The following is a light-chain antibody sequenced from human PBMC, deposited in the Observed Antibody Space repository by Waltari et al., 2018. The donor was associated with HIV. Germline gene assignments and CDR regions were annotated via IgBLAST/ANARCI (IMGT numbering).Light chain of an antibody. CDR2: EVS. J-gene: IGLJ3*02. CDR1: SNDVWSSNF. CDR3: CSYAGSSTWV. Sequence: QSALPQPASVSGSPGQSITISCPDTSNDVWSSNFVSWYQQHPGKAPKLMIYEVSKRPSGVSNRFSGSKSGNTASLTISGLQAEDEADYYCCSYAGSSTWVFGGGTKLTVL. V-gene: IGLV2-23*02.